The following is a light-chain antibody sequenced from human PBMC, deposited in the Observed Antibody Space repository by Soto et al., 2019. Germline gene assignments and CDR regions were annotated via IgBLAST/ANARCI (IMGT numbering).Light chain of an antibody. Sequence: EIVMTQSPATLSVSPGERATLSCRASQSVSSNLAWYQQKPGQAPRLLVYDTSNRATGIPARFSGSGSGTDFTLTISSLEPADFGIYYCQQRHNWPITFGQGTRLEIK. V-gene: IGKV3-11*01. CDR1: QSVSSN. J-gene: IGKJ5*01. CDR2: DTS. CDR3: QQRHNWPIT.